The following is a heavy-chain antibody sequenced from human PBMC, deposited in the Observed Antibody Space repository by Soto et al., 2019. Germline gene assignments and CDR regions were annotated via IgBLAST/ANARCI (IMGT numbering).Heavy chain of an antibody. CDR1: GDSIGRFY. D-gene: IGHD1-26*01. V-gene: IGHV4-4*07. Sequence: SETLSLTCNVSGDSIGRFYWSWIRQSAGKGLEWIGRVYSTGGVTYNPALKSRVTISLDRSNNHISLEMSSVTAADTAVYFCARDLSGTGLDIWGRGTRVTVSS. CDR3: ARDLSGTGLDI. CDR2: VYSTGGV. J-gene: IGHJ6*02.